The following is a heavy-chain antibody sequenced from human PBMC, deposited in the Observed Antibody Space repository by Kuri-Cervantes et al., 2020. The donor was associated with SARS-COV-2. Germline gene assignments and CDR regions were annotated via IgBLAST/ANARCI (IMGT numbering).Heavy chain of an antibody. CDR3: ARASKLLWFGELFGSAFDI. CDR2: ISYDGSNK. D-gene: IGHD3-10*01. CDR1: GFTFSSYA. Sequence: GGFLRLSCAASGFTFSSYAMHWVRQAPGKGLEWVAVISYDGSNKYYADSVKGRFTISRDNSKNTLYLQMNSLRAEDTAVYYCARASKLLWFGELFGSAFDIWGQGTMVTVSS. J-gene: IGHJ3*02. V-gene: IGHV3-30-3*01.